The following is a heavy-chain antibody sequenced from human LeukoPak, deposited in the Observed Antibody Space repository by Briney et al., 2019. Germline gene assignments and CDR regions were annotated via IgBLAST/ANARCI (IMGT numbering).Heavy chain of an antibody. CDR2: ISYDGSNK. J-gene: IGHJ6*02. V-gene: IGHV3-30*04. CDR1: GFTFSSYA. D-gene: IGHD2-15*01. CDR3: AKEFYFATAV. Sequence: GRSLRLSCAAAGFTFSSYAMHWVRQAPGKGLEWVAVISYDGSNKYYADSVKGRFTISRDNSKNTLYLQMKSLRDEDTAVYYCAKEFYFATAVWGQGTTVTVSS.